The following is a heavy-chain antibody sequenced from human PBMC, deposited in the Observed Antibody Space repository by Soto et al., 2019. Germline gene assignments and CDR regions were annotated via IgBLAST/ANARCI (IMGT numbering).Heavy chain of an antibody. CDR3: ARGAVTGPVYYYYGMDV. Sequence: GASVKVSCKASGYTFNAYCMHWVLQAPGQGLEWMGWINPNSGGTNYAQNFQGWVTMTRDTPISTAYMELSRLKSDDTAVYYCARGAVTGPVYYYYGMDVWGQGTTVTVSS. V-gene: IGHV1-2*04. CDR2: INPNSGGT. CDR1: GYTFNAYC. J-gene: IGHJ6*02.